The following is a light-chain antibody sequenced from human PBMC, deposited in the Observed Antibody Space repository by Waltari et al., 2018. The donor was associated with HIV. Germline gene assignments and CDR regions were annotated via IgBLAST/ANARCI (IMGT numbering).Light chain of an antibody. CDR1: SSNIGSNY. J-gene: IGLJ2*01. CDR2: GNN. Sequence: QSVLTQPPSASGTPGQRVTISCSGSSSNIGSNYVYWYQQLPGRAPKLLIDGNNQRPSGVPDRFSGSKSGTSASLAIRGLRSDDEADYYCAAWDDSLRGVVFGGGAKLTVL. V-gene: IGLV1-47*01. CDR3: AAWDDSLRGVV.